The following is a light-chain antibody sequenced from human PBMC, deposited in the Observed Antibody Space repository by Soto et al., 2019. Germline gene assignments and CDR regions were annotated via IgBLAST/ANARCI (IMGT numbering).Light chain of an antibody. Sequence: QSVLTQPASVSGSPGQSITISCTGTSSDVGSYNVVSWYQQHPGKAPKLMIYEVSKRPSGVSNRFSGSKSGNTASLTISGLQAEDEEDYYCCAYAVSITFYVFGSGTKLTVL. J-gene: IGLJ1*01. CDR3: CAYAVSITFYV. CDR1: SSDVGSYNV. V-gene: IGLV2-23*02. CDR2: EVS.